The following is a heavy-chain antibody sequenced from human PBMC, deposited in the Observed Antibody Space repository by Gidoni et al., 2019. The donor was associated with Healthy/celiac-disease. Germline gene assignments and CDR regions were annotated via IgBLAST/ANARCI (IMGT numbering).Heavy chain of an antibody. CDR1: GFTFSSYS. CDR2: ISSSSYI. D-gene: IGHD2-21*02. V-gene: IGHV3-21*01. CDR3: ASRAYCGGDCYSYY. J-gene: IGHJ4*02. Sequence: EVQLVESGGGLVKPGGSLSLSCAASGFTFSSYSMNWVRQAPGKGLEWVSSISSSSYIYYADSVKGRFTISRDNAKNSLYLQMNSLRAEDTAVYYCASRAYCGGDCYSYYWGQGTLVTVSS.